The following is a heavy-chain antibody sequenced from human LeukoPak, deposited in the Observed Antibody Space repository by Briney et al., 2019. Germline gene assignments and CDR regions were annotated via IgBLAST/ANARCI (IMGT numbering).Heavy chain of an antibody. CDR1: GGSFSGYY. Sequence: SETLSLTCAVYGGSFSGYYWSWIRQPPGKGLEWIGEINHSGSTNYNPSLKSRVTISVDTSKNQFSLKLSSVTAADTAVYYCARFYGSGSYYNRALKFDPWGQGTLVTVSP. J-gene: IGHJ5*02. V-gene: IGHV4-34*01. CDR3: ARFYGSGSYYNRALKFDP. CDR2: INHSGST. D-gene: IGHD3-10*01.